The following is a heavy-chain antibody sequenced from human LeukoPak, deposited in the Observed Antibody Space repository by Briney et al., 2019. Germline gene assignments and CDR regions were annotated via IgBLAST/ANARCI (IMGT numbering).Heavy chain of an antibody. V-gene: IGHV4-34*01. CDR3: AGHGNYYGSGSYY. J-gene: IGHJ4*02. Sequence: SETLSLTCAVYGGSFSGYYWSWIRQPPGKGLEWIGEINYSGSTNYNPSLKSRVTISVDTSKNQFSLKLSSVTAADTAVYYCAGHGNYYGSGSYYWGQGTLVTVSS. CDR1: GGSFSGYY. CDR2: INYSGST. D-gene: IGHD3-10*01.